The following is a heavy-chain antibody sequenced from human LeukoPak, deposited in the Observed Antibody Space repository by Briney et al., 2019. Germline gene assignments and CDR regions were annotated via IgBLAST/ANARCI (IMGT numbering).Heavy chain of an antibody. J-gene: IGHJ4*02. Sequence: GGSLRLSCAASGFTFSSYAMSWVRQAPGKGLELVSGISGSGGTTYYADSVKGRFTISRDNSKNTLYLQLNSLRAEDTAIYYCAKDLTYYYDSTGYYFDYWGQGTLVTVSS. CDR1: GFTFSSYA. CDR3: AKDLTYYYDSTGYYFDY. CDR2: ISGSGGTT. V-gene: IGHV3-23*01. D-gene: IGHD3-22*01.